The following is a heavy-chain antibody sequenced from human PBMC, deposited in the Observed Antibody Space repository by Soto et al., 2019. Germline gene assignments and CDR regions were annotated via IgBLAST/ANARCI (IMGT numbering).Heavy chain of an antibody. D-gene: IGHD5-12*01. CDR2: IFWDDDT. CDR3: AHRPRGYAYYCDY. CDR1: GFSLSTRGVG. J-gene: IGHJ4*02. Sequence: QITLKESGPPLVKPTQTLTLTCTFSGFSLSTRGVGVAWIRQPPGKALEWLALIFWDDDTWYSPSLKSRLTLTEDTSKHQVVLTKTNMDPVDTATYYCAHRPRGYAYYCDYWGQGTLVTVSS. V-gene: IGHV2-5*02.